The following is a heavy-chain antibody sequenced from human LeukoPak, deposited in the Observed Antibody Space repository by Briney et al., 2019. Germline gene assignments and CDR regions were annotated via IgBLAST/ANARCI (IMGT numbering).Heavy chain of an antibody. D-gene: IGHD6-6*01. CDR3: AREATAPRPFSTDYYYYMDV. Sequence: PGGSLRLSCVASGITVSRNHMSWVRQAPGKGLEWVSGIYSGGSTFDADSVKGRFTSSRGNSKNTFYLQMNSLRVEDTAVYYCAREATAPRPFSTDYYYYMDVWGKGTTVTVSS. V-gene: IGHV3-66*02. CDR1: GITVSRNH. J-gene: IGHJ6*03. CDR2: IYSGGST.